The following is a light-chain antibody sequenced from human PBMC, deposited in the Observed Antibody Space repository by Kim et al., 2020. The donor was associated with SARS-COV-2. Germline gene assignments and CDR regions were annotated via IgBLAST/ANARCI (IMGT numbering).Light chain of an antibody. CDR2: NTN. CDR1: SGSVSTNFY. V-gene: IGLV8-61*01. Sequence: TVVTQEPSFSVSPGGTVTLTCGLASGSVSTNFYPSWYQQNPGQAPRTLLYNTNFRSAGVPDRFSGSILGNKAALSITGAQADDESIYYCVLYMGSGLWVFGGGTKVTVL. CDR3: VLYMGSGLWV. J-gene: IGLJ3*02.